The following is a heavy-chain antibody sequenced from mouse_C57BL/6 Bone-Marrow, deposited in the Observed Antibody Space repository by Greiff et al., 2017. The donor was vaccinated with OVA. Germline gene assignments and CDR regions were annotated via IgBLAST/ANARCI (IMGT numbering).Heavy chain of an antibody. D-gene: IGHD1-1*01. CDR2: IHPNSGST. V-gene: IGHV1-64*01. CDR3: ARGEYYGYGYFDV. J-gene: IGHJ1*03. CDR1: GYTFTSYW. Sequence: VQLQQPGAELVKPGASVKLSCKASGYTFTSYWMNWVKQRPGQGLEWIGMIHPNSGSTNYNEKFKSKATLTVDKSSSTAYMPLSSLTSEDSAVYYCARGEYYGYGYFDVWGTGTTVTVSS.